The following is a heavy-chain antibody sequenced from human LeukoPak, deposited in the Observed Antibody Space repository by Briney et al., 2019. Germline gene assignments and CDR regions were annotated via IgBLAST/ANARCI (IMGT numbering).Heavy chain of an antibody. J-gene: IGHJ3*02. CDR2: ISSSSTI. V-gene: IGHV3-48*04. Sequence: PGGSLRLSCAASGFTFSSYSMNWVRQAPAKGLEGVSYISSSSTIYYAHSVKGRFTISRDNAKNSLYLQMNSLRAEDTAVYYCARVRDYYGSGTAFDIWGQGTMVTVSS. CDR3: ARVRDYYGSGTAFDI. CDR1: GFTFSSYS. D-gene: IGHD3-10*01.